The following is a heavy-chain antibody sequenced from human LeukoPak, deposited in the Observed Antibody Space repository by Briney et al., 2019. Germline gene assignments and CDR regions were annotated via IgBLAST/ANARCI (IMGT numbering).Heavy chain of an antibody. D-gene: IGHD4-11*01. CDR1: AFTFNNFA. CDR3: AKDDSMTLDHFDY. V-gene: IGHV3-23*01. CDR2: INHSGGHK. J-gene: IGHJ4*02. Sequence: GGSLRLSCAASAFTFNNFAMSWVRQAPGKGLEWVSGINHSGGHKYYADSVKGRFTISRDNSEYTLYLQMNSLRAEDTAVYYCAKDDSMTLDHFDYWGQGTLVSVSS.